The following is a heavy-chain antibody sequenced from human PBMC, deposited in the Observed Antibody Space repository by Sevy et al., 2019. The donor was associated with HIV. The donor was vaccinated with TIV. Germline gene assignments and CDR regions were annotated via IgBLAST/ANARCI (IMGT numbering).Heavy chain of an antibody. J-gene: IGHJ3*01. V-gene: IGHV3-13*01. CDR2: IGSAGET. Sequence: GGSLRLSCAASGFNLRTYDMHWVRQAPGKGLEWVSAIGSAGETSYPASVKGRFTISRVNARNSLHLQMNNLGVGDTAMYFWARGGSDAFDFWGRGAMVTVSS. D-gene: IGHD3-10*01. CDR1: GFNLRTYD. CDR3: ARGGSDAFDF.